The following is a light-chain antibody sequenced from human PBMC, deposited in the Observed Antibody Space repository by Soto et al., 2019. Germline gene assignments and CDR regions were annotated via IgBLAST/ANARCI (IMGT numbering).Light chain of an antibody. CDR3: CSYASSSSYV. V-gene: IGLV2-11*01. CDR1: NNDVGFYNY. J-gene: IGLJ1*01. Sequence: QSALTQPRSVSGSPGQSVTISCTGTNNDVGFYNYVSWYQQQLGKAPKLLIYDVNKRPSGVPPRFSGSKSANTASLTISGLQAADEADYYCCSYASSSSYVFGTGTKLTVL. CDR2: DVN.